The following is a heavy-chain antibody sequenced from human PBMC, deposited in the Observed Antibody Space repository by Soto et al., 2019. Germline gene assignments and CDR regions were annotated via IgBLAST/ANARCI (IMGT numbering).Heavy chain of an antibody. Sequence: ASVKVSCKASGYTFTSYNINWVRQATGQGLEWMGWMNPNSGNTGYAQKFQGRVTMTRNTSISTAYMELSSLRSEDTAVYYCERGRGTAMVTSAFDPWGQGTLVTVSS. CDR2: MNPNSGNT. D-gene: IGHD5-18*01. J-gene: IGHJ5*02. V-gene: IGHV1-8*01. CDR3: ERGRGTAMVTSAFDP. CDR1: GYTFTSYN.